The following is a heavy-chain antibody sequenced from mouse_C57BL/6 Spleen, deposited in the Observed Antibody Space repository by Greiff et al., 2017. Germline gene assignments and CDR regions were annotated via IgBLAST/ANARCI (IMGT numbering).Heavy chain of an antibody. D-gene: IGHD2-4*01. CDR3: ANYDYDGAY. CDR2: IYPGDGDT. CDR1: GYAFSSSW. J-gene: IGHJ3*01. Sequence: VKLVESGPELVKPGASVKISCKASGYAFSSSWLNWVKQRPGKGLEWIGRIYPGDGDTNYNGKFKGKATLTADKSSSTAYMQLSSLTSEDSAVYFCANYDYDGAYWGQGTLVTVSA. V-gene: IGHV1-82*01.